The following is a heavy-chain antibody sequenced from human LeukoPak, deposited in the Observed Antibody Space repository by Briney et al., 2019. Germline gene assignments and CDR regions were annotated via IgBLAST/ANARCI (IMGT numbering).Heavy chain of an antibody. V-gene: IGHV1-69*13. D-gene: IGHD3-22*01. CDR3: ARDLGYYDSSGYLYFDY. Sequence: SVKVSCKASGGTFSSYAISWVRQAPGQGLEWMGGIIPIFGTANYAQKFQGRVTITADESTSTAYMELSSLRSEDTAVYYCARDLGYYDSSGYLYFDYWGQGTLVTVSS. J-gene: IGHJ4*02. CDR2: IIPIFGTA. CDR1: GGTFSSYA.